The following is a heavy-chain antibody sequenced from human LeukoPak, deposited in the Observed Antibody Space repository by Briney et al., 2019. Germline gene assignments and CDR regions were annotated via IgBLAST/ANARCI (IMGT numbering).Heavy chain of an antibody. Sequence: SETPSLTCTVSGGSISSGGYYWSWIRQHPGKGLEWIGYIYYSGSTYYNPSLKSRVTISVDTSKNQFSLKLSSVTAADTAVYYCASWSRYYDILTGYSHWGQGTLVTVSS. CDR1: GGSISSGGYY. J-gene: IGHJ4*02. V-gene: IGHV4-31*03. D-gene: IGHD3-9*01. CDR3: ASWSRYYDILTGYSH. CDR2: IYYSGST.